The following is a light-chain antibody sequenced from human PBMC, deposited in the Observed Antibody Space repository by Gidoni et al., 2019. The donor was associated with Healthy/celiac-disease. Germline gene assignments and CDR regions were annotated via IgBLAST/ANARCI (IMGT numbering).Light chain of an antibody. J-gene: IGKJ1*01. V-gene: IGKV3-15*01. Sequence: EIVMTQSPATLSVSPGERATLSCRARQSVSSNLAWYQQKPGQAPRLLISGASTRATGIPARFSGSGSGTEFTLTISSLQSEVFAVYYCQQYNNWPTWTFGQGTKVEIK. CDR3: QQYNNWPTWT. CDR1: QSVSSN. CDR2: GAS.